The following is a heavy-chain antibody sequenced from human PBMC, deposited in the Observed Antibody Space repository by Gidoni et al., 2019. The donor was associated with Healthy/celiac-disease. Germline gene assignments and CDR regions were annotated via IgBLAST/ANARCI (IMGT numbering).Heavy chain of an antibody. V-gene: IGHV3-23*01. Sequence: EVQLLASGGGLVQPGGSLRLPCADSGLPFSSYAMSWVRQAPGKGLEWVSAISGSGGSTYYADSVKGRFTISRDNSKNTLYLQMNSLRAEDTAVYYCARGCSNYEDYYYGMDVWGQGTTVTVSS. CDR1: GLPFSSYA. D-gene: IGHD4-4*01. J-gene: IGHJ6*02. CDR2: ISGSGGST. CDR3: ARGCSNYEDYYYGMDV.